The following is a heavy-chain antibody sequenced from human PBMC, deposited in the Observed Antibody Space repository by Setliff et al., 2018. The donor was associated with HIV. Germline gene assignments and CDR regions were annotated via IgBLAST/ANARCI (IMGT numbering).Heavy chain of an antibody. D-gene: IGHD3-3*01. CDR2: IYTSGST. V-gene: IGHV4-61*09. J-gene: IGHJ6*03. Sequence: SETLSLTCSVSGGSVSSGSYYWGWIRQPPGKGLEWIGHIYTSGSTNYNPSLKSRVTMSVGTSKNQFSLKLSSVTAADTAVYYCARCYYNFWSGYPLDYMDVWGKGTTVTVSS. CDR3: ARCYYNFWSGYPLDYMDV. CDR1: GGSVSSGSYY.